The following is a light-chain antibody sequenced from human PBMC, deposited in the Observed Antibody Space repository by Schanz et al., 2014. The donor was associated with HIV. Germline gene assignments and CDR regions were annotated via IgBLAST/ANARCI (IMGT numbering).Light chain of an antibody. J-gene: IGLJ3*02. CDR3: QSFDSSLNGVV. CDR2: RNN. Sequence: QSVLTQPPSASGPPGQRVTISCSGSSSNIGSNYVYWYQQLPGTAPKLLIYRNNQRPSGVPARFSGSKSGSSASLAISGLQAEDEADYFCQSFDSSLNGVVFGGGTKLTVL. V-gene: IGLV1-47*01. CDR1: SSNIGSNY.